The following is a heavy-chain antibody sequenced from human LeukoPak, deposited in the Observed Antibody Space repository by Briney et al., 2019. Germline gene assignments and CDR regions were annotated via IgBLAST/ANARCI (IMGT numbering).Heavy chain of an antibody. J-gene: IGHJ4*02. CDR3: ARQHTSSWFFGFDF. D-gene: IGHD6-19*01. Sequence: GGSLGLSFAASGLFSSSYGMHWVRRAPGKGLGWLTFISYDGSKTYFTDSVKGRFTISRDFSKNTLFLLMNSLRPEDTAVYYCARQHTSSWFFGFDFWGQGTLVTVSS. V-gene: IGHV3-30*03. CDR2: ISYDGSKT. CDR1: GLFSSSYG.